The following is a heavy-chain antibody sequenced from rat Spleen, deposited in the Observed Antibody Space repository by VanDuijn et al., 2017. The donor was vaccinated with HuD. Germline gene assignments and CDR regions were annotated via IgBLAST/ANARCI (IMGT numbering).Heavy chain of an antibody. J-gene: IGHJ2*01. D-gene: IGHD1-11*01. CDR2: ISSEGRSS. CDR3: TTGNYGFDY. CDR1: GFSFSDYN. Sequence: EVQLVESGGGLVQPGRSLTLSCVVSGFSFSDYNMAWVRQAPKKGLEWVATISSEGRSSYYRDSVKGRFTISRDNAKNTQYLQMDSLRSEDTATYYCTTGNYGFDYWGQGVMVTVS. V-gene: IGHV5-7*01.